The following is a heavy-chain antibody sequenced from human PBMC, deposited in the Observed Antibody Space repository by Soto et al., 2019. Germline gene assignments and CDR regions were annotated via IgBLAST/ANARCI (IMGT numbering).Heavy chain of an antibody. D-gene: IGHD3-10*01. J-gene: IGHJ4*02. Sequence: EVQLLESGGGLVQPGGSLRLSCAASGFTFNNYAMTWVRQAPGKGLEWVSAISGGGDTTSYADSVKGRFTVSRDGSKNTLYLQMSTSRAGDTALYYCAKGRGGSGSLTPRVDFWGQGTLVTVSS. CDR1: GFTFNNYA. CDR3: AKGRGGSGSLTPRVDF. CDR2: ISGGGDTT. V-gene: IGHV3-23*01.